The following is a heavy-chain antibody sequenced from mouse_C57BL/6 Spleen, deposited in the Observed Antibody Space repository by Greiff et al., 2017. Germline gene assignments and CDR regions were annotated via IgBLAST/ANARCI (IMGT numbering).Heavy chain of an antibody. J-gene: IGHJ4*01. Sequence: VQLQQPGAELVRPGSSVKLSCKASGYTFTSYWMHWVKQRPIQGLEWIGNIDPSDSETHYNQKFKDKATLTADKSSSTAYMQLSSLTSEDSAVYYCARESHYYGSSYGGMDYWGQGTSVTVSS. CDR2: IDPSDSET. D-gene: IGHD1-1*01. V-gene: IGHV1-52*01. CDR3: ARESHYYGSSYGGMDY. CDR1: GYTFTSYW.